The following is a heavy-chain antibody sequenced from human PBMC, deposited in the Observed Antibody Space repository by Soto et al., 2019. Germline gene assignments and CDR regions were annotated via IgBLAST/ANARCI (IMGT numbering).Heavy chain of an antibody. CDR3: AKGIAVAGTIDY. D-gene: IGHD6-19*01. CDR1: GFTFSSYE. J-gene: IGHJ4*02. V-gene: IGHV3-48*03. Sequence: EVQLVESGGGLVQPGGSLRLSCAASGFTFSSYEMNWVRQAPGKGLEWVSYISSSGSTIYYADSVKGRFTISRDNAKNSLYLQMNSLRAEDTAVYYCAKGIAVAGTIDYWGQVTLVTVSS. CDR2: ISSSGSTI.